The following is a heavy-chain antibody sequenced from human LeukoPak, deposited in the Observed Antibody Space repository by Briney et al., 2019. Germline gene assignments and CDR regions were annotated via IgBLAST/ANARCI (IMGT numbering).Heavy chain of an antibody. J-gene: IGHJ6*02. CDR2: ISWNSGSI. V-gene: IGHV3-9*01. CDR3: AKDMATRYDGMDV. CDR1: GFTFDDYA. D-gene: IGHD5-12*01. Sequence: GGSLRLSCAASGFTFDDYAMHWVRQAPGKGLEGVLGISWNSGSIGYADSVKGRFTISRDNAKNSLYLQMNSLRAEDTALYYCAKDMATRYDGMDVWGQGTTVTVSS.